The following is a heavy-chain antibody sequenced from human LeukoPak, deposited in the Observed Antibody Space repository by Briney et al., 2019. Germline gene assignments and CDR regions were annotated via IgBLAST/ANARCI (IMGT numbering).Heavy chain of an antibody. D-gene: IGHD2/OR15-2a*01. J-gene: IGHJ4*02. CDR1: GFTFTRYW. CDR3: SNGIYDRSF. V-gene: IGHV3-7*03. Sequence: PGGSLRLSCATSGFTFTRYWMAWIRQSPGKGLEWVVNVKQDGSEEYWLDSVEGRFTVSRDNAENSLYLQMNNLRADDTGVYFCSNGIYDRSFWGQGTLVTVSS. CDR2: VKQDGSEE.